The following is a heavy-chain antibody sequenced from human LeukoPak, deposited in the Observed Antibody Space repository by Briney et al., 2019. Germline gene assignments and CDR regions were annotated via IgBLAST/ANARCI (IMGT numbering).Heavy chain of an antibody. CDR3: ARNPHITMVRGVIDWFDP. Sequence: SETLSLTCAVYGGSFSGYYWSWIRQPPGKGLEWIGEIHHSGSTNYNPSLKSRVTISVDTSKNQFSLKLSSVTAADTAVYYCARNPHITMVRGVIDWFDPWGQGTLVTVSS. D-gene: IGHD3-10*01. CDR1: GGSFSGYY. CDR2: IHHSGST. V-gene: IGHV4-34*01. J-gene: IGHJ5*02.